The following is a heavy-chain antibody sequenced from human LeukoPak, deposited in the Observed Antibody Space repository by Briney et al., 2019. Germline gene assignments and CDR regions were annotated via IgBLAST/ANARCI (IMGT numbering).Heavy chain of an antibody. CDR2: ISGNDGSA. J-gene: IGHJ3*02. CDR1: GFTFSSYA. V-gene: IGHV3-23*01. CDR3: AKARYYCGSGSYYTYDACDI. Sequence: GGSLRLSCAASGFTFSSYAMNWVRQAPGKGLEWVSAISGNDGSAYYADSVKGRFTISRDNSKNTLYLQLNSLRAEDAAVYYCAKARYYCGSGSYYTYDACDIWGEGAMVTHSS. D-gene: IGHD3-10*01.